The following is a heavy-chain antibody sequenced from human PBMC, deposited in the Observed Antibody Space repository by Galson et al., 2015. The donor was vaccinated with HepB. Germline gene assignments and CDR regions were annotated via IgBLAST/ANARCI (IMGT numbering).Heavy chain of an antibody. D-gene: IGHD1-1*01. CDR1: GGSFRGYY. Sequence: ETLSLTCGVYGGSFRGYYWTWIRQSPGKGLEWIGEINYSGSTKYNPSLNSGVTMSVDMSKTQFSLKVTSVTAADTAVYYCARQPRTRNYGLDVWGQGTTVTVSS. CDR3: ARQPRTRNYGLDV. J-gene: IGHJ6*02. CDR2: INYSGST. V-gene: IGHV4-34*01.